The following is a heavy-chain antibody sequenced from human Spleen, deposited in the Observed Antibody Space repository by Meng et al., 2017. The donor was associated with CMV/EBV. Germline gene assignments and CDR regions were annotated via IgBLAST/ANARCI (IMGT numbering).Heavy chain of an antibody. CDR2: IYHSGST. V-gene: IGHV4-4*02. CDR3: ARGQWMHLWSYYFDY. CDR1: GGSISSSNW. D-gene: IGHD5-18*01. Sequence: SETLSLTCAVSGGSISSSNWWSWVRQPPGKGLEWIGEIYHSGSTNYNPSLKSRVTISVDKSKNQFSLKLSSVTAADTAVYYCARGQWMHLWSYYFDYWGQGTLVTVSS. J-gene: IGHJ4*02.